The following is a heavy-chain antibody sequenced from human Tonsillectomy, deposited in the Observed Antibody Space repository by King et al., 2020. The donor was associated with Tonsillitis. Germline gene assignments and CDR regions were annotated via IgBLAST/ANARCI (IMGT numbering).Heavy chain of an antibody. D-gene: IGHD6-13*01. CDR2: ISAYNGNT. Sequence: QLVQSGAEVKKPGASVKVSCQASGYTFTSYGISWVRQAPGQGLEWMGWISAYNGNTNYAQKLQGRVTMTTDTSTSTAYMELRSLRSDDTAVYYCARDPEGYSSSWYTSFDYWGQGTLVTVSS. CDR1: GYTFTSYG. CDR3: ARDPEGYSSSWYTSFDY. J-gene: IGHJ4*02. V-gene: IGHV1-18*01.